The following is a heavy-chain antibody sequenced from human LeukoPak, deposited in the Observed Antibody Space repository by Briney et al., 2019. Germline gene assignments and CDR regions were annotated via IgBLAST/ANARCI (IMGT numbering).Heavy chain of an antibody. CDR2: INHSGSS. V-gene: IGHV4-34*01. J-gene: IGHJ4*02. Sequence: PSETLSLTCAVYGGSFSGYYWSWIRQPPGKGLEWIGEINHSGSSNYNPSLKSRVTISADTSKNQFSLKLSSVTAADTAVYYCASSDDYGDYWGQGTLVTVSS. CDR3: ASSDDYGDY. CDR1: GGSFSGYY.